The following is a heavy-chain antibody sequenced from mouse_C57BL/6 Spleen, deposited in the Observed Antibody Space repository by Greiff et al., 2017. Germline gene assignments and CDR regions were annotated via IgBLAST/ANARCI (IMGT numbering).Heavy chain of an antibody. V-gene: IGHV1-47*01. CDR1: GYTFTTYP. CDR2: FHPYNDDT. CDR3: ARGDGYYGWYFDV. Sequence: VQVVESGAELVKPGASVKMSCKASGYTFTTYPIEWMKQNHGKSLEWIGNFHPYNDDTKYNEKFKGKATLTVEKSSSTVYLELSRLTSDDSAVYYCARGDGYYGWYFDVWGTGTTVTVSS. D-gene: IGHD2-3*01. J-gene: IGHJ1*03.